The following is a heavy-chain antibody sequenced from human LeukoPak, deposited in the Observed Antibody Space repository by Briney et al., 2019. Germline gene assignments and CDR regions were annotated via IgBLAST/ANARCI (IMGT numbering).Heavy chain of an antibody. CDR3: ARGFKLPHSLEDYLDP. V-gene: IGHV1-2*02. D-gene: IGHD2-15*01. Sequence: GASVKVSCKASGYTFTYYYIHWGRHAPGQGLELIACINPNSGGRNYAQKCQGRLSVTRDTSINTAYMELRSLSSDDTAMYFCARGFKLPHSLEDYLDPWGQGTLVTVSS. J-gene: IGHJ5*02. CDR1: GYTFTYYY. CDR2: INPNSGGR.